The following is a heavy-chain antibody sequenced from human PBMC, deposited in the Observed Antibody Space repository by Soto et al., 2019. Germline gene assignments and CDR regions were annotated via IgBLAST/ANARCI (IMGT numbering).Heavy chain of an antibody. CDR1: GFTFSTYA. J-gene: IGHJ3*02. CDR2: IGTHADTT. D-gene: IGHD3-16*01. V-gene: IGHV3-23*01. Sequence: EVQLLESGGGLVQPGGSLRLSCAASGFTFSTYALTWVRQAPGKGLEWVSSIGTHADTTYYVDSVKGRFSISRDNSKNTVYLQMSSLSAEDTAVYYCASPYVEVAVNDAFDIWGRGTMVTVSS. CDR3: ASPYVEVAVNDAFDI.